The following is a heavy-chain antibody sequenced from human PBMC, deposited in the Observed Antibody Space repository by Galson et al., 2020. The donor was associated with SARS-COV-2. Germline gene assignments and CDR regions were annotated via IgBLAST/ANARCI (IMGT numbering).Heavy chain of an antibody. CDR3: AKDPNGDYVGAHDI. D-gene: IGHD4-17*01. V-gene: IGHV3-23*01. CDR2: VTGSGVTT. Sequence: GESLKISCTASGFMFSKYAMTWVRQAPGKGLEWVSSVTGSGVTTYYADSVRGRFSISRDNSVDTLYLDMTTLRAEDTAIYYCAKDPNGDYVGAHDIWGHGIMVTVSS. J-gene: IGHJ3*02. CDR1: GFMFSKYA.